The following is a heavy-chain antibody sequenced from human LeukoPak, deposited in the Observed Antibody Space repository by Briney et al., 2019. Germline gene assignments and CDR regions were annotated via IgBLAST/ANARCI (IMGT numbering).Heavy chain of an antibody. CDR3: ARDRAGQTFDP. V-gene: IGHV3-66*01. CDR2: IYSGGST. CDR1: GFTFSSYW. J-gene: IGHJ5*02. Sequence: PGGSLRPSCAASGFTFSSYWMHWVRQAPGKGLVWVSVIYSGGSTYYADSVKGRFTISRDNSKNTLYLQMNSLRAEDTAVYYCARDRAGQTFDPWGQGTLVTVSS.